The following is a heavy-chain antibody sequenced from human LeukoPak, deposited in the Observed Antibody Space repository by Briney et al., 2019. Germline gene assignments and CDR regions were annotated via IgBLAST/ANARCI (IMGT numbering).Heavy chain of an antibody. CDR1: GFTFSNYA. Sequence: GGSLRLSCAASGFTFSNYAMSWVRQAPGKGLKWVSTINNNGADTYYADSVKGRFTISRDNSYNTVSLQMNSLRDEDTGVYYCAKGFRTGVGPYVGYHYYMDVWGKGATVTVSS. V-gene: IGHV3-23*01. J-gene: IGHJ6*03. CDR3: AKGFRTGVGPYVGYHYYMDV. CDR2: INNNGADT. D-gene: IGHD1-26*01.